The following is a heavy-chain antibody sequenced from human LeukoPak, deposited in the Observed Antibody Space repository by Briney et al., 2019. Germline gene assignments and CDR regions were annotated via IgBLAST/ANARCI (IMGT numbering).Heavy chain of an antibody. CDR2: IYSGGST. CDR3: AKDLLEWLPYFDY. Sequence: GGSLRLSCAASGFTVSSNYMSWVRQAPGKGLEWVSVIYSGGSTYYADSVKGRFTISRDNSKNTLYLQMNSLRAEDTAVYYCAKDLLEWLPYFDYWGQGTLVTVSS. J-gene: IGHJ4*02. CDR1: GFTVSSNY. D-gene: IGHD3-3*01. V-gene: IGHV3-53*01.